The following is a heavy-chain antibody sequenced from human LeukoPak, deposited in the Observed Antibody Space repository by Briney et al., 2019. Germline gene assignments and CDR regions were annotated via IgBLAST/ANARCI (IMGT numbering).Heavy chain of an antibody. CDR1: GGSFSGYY. CDR3: ARAGIAAAGTGRWFDP. CDR2: INHSGST. Sequence: SETLSLTCAVYGGSFSGYYWSWIRQPPGKGLEWIGEINHSGSTNYNPSLKSRVTISVDTSKNQFSLKLSSVTAADTAVYYCARAGIAAAGTGRWFDPWGQGTLVTVSS. D-gene: IGHD6-13*01. J-gene: IGHJ5*02. V-gene: IGHV4-34*01.